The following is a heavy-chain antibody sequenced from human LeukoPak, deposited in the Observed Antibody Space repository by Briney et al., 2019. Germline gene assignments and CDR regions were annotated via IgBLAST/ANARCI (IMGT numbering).Heavy chain of an antibody. CDR1: GFTFSSYA. D-gene: IGHD2-21*02. J-gene: IGHJ3*01. V-gene: IGHV3-23*01. CDR3: ARPVGGRTARGAFKV. CDR2: VSGSGDST. Sequence: GGSLRLSCEASGFTFSSYAMSWVRQAPGKGPEWVSGVSGSGDSTYYADSVKGRFTISRDNSKNTLYLQMNSLRGEDTAVYSCARPVGGRTARGAFKVWGQGTLVTVSS.